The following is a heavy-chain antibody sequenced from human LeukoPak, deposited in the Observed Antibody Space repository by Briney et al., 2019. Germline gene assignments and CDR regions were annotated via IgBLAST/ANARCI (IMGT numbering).Heavy chain of an antibody. CDR1: GFTFDDYA. J-gene: IGHJ4*02. D-gene: IGHD1-26*01. CDR3: AKDRADSGSYSYFDY. V-gene: IGHV3-43D*03. Sequence: GGSLRLSCAASGFTFDDYAMHWIRQAPAKGLEWVSLISWDGGSSYYADSVKGRFTISRDNSKNSLCLQMNSLRAEDTALYYCAKDRADSGSYSYFDYWGQGTLVTVSS. CDR2: ISWDGGSS.